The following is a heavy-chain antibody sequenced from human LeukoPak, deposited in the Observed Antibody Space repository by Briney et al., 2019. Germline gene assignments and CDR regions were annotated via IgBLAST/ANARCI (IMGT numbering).Heavy chain of an antibody. CDR2: IWSDGNNR. V-gene: IGHV3-30*02. CDR3: AKDPGASVSGSYMDV. J-gene: IGHJ6*03. CDR1: GFTFRNYG. Sequence: GGSLRLSCAASGFTFRNYGMHWVRQATGKGLEWVSFIWSDGNNRFYADSVKGRFTISRDNSKNMLYLQMDTLRAEDTALYYCAKDPGASVSGSYMDVWGKGTTVIVSS. D-gene: IGHD2-8*02.